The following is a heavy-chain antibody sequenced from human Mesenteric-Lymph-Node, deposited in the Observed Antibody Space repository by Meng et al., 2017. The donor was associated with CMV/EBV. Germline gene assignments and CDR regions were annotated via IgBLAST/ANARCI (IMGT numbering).Heavy chain of an antibody. D-gene: IGHD2-21*02. CDR1: GFTCSSYG. V-gene: IGHV3-23*01. CDR2: ISGSGDRI. J-gene: IGHJ5*02. CDR3: AKYNYGDFINWLDP. Sequence: SGFTCSSYGMTWVRQASGKGLDWVSTISGSGDRIYYSDSVRRRVTISRDNSKNTLYLQMNSLRAEDTAVYFCAKYNYGDFINWLDPWGQGTLVTVSS.